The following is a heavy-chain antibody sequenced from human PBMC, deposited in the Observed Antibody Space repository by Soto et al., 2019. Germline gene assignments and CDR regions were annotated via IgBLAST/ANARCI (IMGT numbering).Heavy chain of an antibody. CDR3: ARVPDFWSGRKWGFDP. J-gene: IGHJ5*02. Sequence: QVQLQESGPGLVKPSETLSLTCTVSGGSISSYYWSWIRQPPGKGLEWIGYIYYSGSTNYNPSLKSRVTISVDTSKNQFSLKLSSVTAADTAVYYCARVPDFWSGRKWGFDPWGQGTLVTVSS. CDR1: GGSISSYY. CDR2: IYYSGST. D-gene: IGHD3-3*01. V-gene: IGHV4-59*01.